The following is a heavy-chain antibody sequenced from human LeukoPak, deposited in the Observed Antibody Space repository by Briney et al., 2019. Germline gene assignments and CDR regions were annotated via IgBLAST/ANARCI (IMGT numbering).Heavy chain of an antibody. CDR2: ISAIGGST. J-gene: IGHJ6*03. CDR3: AKDRSSSWYPSYMDV. Sequence: GGSLRLSRAASGFTFSNYAMIWVRQAPVKGLEWVAGISAIGGSTYYADSLKGRFTISRDNSKNTLYLQMNSLRAEDTAVYYCAKDRSSSWYPSYMDVWGKGTTVTVSS. CDR1: GFTFSNYA. D-gene: IGHD6-13*01. V-gene: IGHV3-23*01.